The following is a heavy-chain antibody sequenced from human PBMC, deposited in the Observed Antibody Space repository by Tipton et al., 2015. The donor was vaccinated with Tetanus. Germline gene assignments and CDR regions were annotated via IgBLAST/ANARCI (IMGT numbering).Heavy chain of an antibody. CDR1: GFTFSSYC. CDR3: ARDWSPYGSGSYGLDV. J-gene: IGHJ6*02. CDR2: IKQGGSEK. D-gene: IGHD3-10*01. V-gene: IGHV3-7*01. Sequence: VQLVQSGGGLVQPGGSLRISCAAAGFTFSSYCFNWARQAPGKGLEWVANIKQGGSEKYYVDSVKGRFTISRDNAKNSLYLQMNSLRAEDTAVYYCARDWSPYGSGSYGLDVWGQGTTVTVSS.